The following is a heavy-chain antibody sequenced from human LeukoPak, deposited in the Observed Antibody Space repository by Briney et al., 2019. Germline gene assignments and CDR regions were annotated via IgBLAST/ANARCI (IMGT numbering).Heavy chain of an antibody. CDR2: ISGSGGST. D-gene: IGHD5-24*01. CDR3: AKLGVEMATKPFDY. J-gene: IGHJ4*02. CDR1: RFTFSSYA. V-gene: IGHV3-23*01. Sequence: GGSLRLSCAASRFTFSSYAMSWVRQAPGKGLEWVSAISGSGGSTYYADSVKGRFTISRDNSKNTLYQQMNSLRAEDTAVYYCAKLGVEMATKPFDYWGQGTLVTVSS.